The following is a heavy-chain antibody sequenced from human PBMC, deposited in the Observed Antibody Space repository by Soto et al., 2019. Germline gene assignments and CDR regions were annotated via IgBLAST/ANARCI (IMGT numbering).Heavy chain of an antibody. CDR2: IYYSGST. V-gene: IGHV4-59*01. Sequence: QVQLQESGPGLVKPSETLSLTCTVSGGSIRSYYWSWIRQPPGKGLEWIGYIYYSGSTNYNPSLKRRVTISVDTSKNQFSLKLSSVTAADTAVYYCARVLFGRGNWFDPWGQGTLVTVSS. CDR3: ARVLFGRGNWFDP. J-gene: IGHJ5*02. CDR1: GGSIRSYY. D-gene: IGHD3-3*01.